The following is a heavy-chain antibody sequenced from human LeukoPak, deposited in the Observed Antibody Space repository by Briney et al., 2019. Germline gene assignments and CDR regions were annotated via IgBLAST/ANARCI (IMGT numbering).Heavy chain of an antibody. CDR1: GFTFSSYE. V-gene: IGHV3-48*03. CDR3: ARSLSGFDY. J-gene: IGHJ4*02. Sequence: GGSLRLSCAASGFTFSSYEMNWVRQAPGKGLEWVGYISSSGSTIYYADSVKGRFTISRDNDKNSLYLQMNSLRAEDTAVYYCARSLSGFDYWGQGTLVTVSS. D-gene: IGHD3-10*01. CDR2: ISSSGSTI.